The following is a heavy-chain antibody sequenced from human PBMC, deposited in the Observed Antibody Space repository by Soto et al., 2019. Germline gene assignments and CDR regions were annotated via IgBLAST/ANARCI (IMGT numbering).Heavy chain of an antibody. CDR3: ARLYCSSSTCDSWFDP. CDR2: IDPRDSYT. J-gene: IGHJ5*02. V-gene: IGHV5-10-1*01. D-gene: IGHD2-2*01. CDR1: GDTFTTFW. Sequence: ESLRISGTGFGDTFTTFWISWVRQMPGRGLEWMGRIDPRDSYTNYSPSLQGHVTISGDKSISTVYLQWASLKASDTAMYYCARLYCSSSTCDSWFDPWGQGTLVTVPS.